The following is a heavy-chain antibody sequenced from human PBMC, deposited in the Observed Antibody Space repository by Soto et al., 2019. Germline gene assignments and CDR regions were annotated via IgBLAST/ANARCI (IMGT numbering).Heavy chain of an antibody. CDR2: ITHSGST. CDR1: GGSFSGYY. Sequence: QVQLQQWGAGLLKPSETLSLTCAVSGGSFSGYYWSWLRQPPGKGLERIGEITHSGSTNYNPSLNSRVTISVDPSKTQLSLKLSSGTAADTAVYYCARIRGRSCQYGCPADYWGQGTLVTVSS. D-gene: IGHD2-2*01. J-gene: IGHJ4*02. V-gene: IGHV4-34*01. CDR3: ARIRGRSCQYGCPADY.